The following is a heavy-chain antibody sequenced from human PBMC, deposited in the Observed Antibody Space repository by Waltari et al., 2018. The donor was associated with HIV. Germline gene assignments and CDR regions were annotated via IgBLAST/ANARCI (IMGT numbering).Heavy chain of an antibody. Sequence: QLQLQESGPGLVKPSETLSLTCTVSGGSISSSIYYWGWIRQPPGKGLEWIGSIYYSGSTYYNPSLKSRVTISVDTSKNQFSLKLSSVTAADTAVYYCARSGGQLWLHYFDYWGQGTLVTVSS. V-gene: IGHV4-39*01. CDR1: GGSISSSIYY. CDR2: IYYSGST. J-gene: IGHJ4*02. D-gene: IGHD5-18*01. CDR3: ARSGGQLWLHYFDY.